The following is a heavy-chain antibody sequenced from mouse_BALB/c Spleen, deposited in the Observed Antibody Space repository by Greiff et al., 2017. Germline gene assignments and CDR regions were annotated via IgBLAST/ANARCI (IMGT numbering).Heavy chain of an antibody. V-gene: IGHV5-6-5*01. D-gene: IGHD1-1*01. J-gene: IGHJ2*01. Sequence: EVKVEESGGGLVQPGGSMKLSCVASGFTFSSYAMSWVRQTPEKRLEWVASISSGGSTYYPDSVKGRFTISRDNARNILYLQMSSLRSEDTAMYYCARGEGTTVVAPDYWGQGTTLTVSS. CDR3: ARGEGTTVVAPDY. CDR2: ISSGGST. CDR1: GFTFSSYA.